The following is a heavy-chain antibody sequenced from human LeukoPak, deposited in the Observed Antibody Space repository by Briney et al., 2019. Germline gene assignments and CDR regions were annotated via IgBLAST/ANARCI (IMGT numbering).Heavy chain of an antibody. CDR2: INPTGGST. D-gene: IGHD3-16*01. CDR3: ARERRAWGEDF. V-gene: IGHV1-46*01. J-gene: IGHJ4*02. Sequence: AASVKVSCKASGYTFTSYYMHWVRQAPGQGLEWMGLINPTGGSTGYAQKFQGRVTMTRDTSTSTVCMELNSLGSEDTAVYYCARERRAWGEDFWGEGALVTVSP. CDR1: GYTFTSYY.